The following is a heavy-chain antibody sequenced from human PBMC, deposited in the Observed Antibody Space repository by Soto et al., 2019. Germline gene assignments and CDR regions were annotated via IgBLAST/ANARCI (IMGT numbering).Heavy chain of an antibody. Sequence: QVQLVESGGGVVQPGRSLRLSCAASGFTFKSNAMHWVRQAPGKGLEWVAVISYDGSNKHYTDSVKGRFTISRDNSKNPLYLQMTGLRPEDTAVYYCTSSSVSDIVVVAAASELDYWGQGTLVTVSS. D-gene: IGHD2-15*01. CDR1: GFTFKSNA. J-gene: IGHJ4*02. V-gene: IGHV3-30*04. CDR3: TSSSVSDIVVVAAASELDY. CDR2: ISYDGSNK.